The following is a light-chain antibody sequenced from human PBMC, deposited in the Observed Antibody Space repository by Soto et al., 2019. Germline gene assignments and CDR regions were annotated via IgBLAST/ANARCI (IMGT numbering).Light chain of an antibody. Sequence: DIQMTQSPSSLSASVGDRVTITCQASHDINNFLNWYQQKPGKAAKLLIYDASSLETGVPSRFSGGGSGTDFTFTITSLQPEDLATYYCQQYDNLPLTFGGGTKVEIK. J-gene: IGKJ4*01. CDR1: HDINNF. CDR2: DAS. V-gene: IGKV1-33*01. CDR3: QQYDNLPLT.